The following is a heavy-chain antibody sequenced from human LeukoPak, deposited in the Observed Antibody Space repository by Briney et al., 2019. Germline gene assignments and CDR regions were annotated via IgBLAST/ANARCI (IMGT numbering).Heavy chain of an antibody. V-gene: IGHV1-46*01. CDR3: ARARIAVAGTSFNWFDP. D-gene: IGHD6-19*01. CDR2: INPSGGST. J-gene: IGHJ5*02. CDR1: GYIFTNYY. Sequence: ASVKVSCKASGYIFTNYYMHWVRQAPGQGLEWMGIINPSGGSTSYAQKFQGRVTMTRDMSTSTVYMELSSLRSEDTAVYYCARARIAVAGTSFNWFDPWGQGTLVTVSS.